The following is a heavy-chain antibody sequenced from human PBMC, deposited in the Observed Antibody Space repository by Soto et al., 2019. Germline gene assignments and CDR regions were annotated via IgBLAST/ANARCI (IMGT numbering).Heavy chain of an antibody. CDR3: AKGWGDY. D-gene: IGHD1-26*01. CDR1: GFTSSSYV. V-gene: IGHV3-23*01. Sequence: EVQLLEPGGGLVQPGGSLRLSCAVSGFTSSSYVMSWVRQAPGKGLEWVSGISVSGDSTYYTDSVKGRFSMSRDNSKNSLYLQMNSLRAEDTAVYYCAKGWGDYWGQGTLVTVSS. J-gene: IGHJ4*02. CDR2: ISVSGDST.